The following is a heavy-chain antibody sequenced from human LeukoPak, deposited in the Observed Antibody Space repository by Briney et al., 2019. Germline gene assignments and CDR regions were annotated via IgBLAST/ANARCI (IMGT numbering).Heavy chain of an antibody. CDR2: ISSSSSYI. CDR1: GFTFSSYS. J-gene: IGHJ6*02. Sequence: GGSLILSCAASGFTFSSYSMNWVRQAPGKGLEWVSSISSSSSYIYYADSVKGRFTISRDNAKNSLYLQMNSLRAEDTAVYYCARAHCSSTSCYAWGYYYYGMDVWGQGTTVTVSS. V-gene: IGHV3-21*01. CDR3: ARAHCSSTSCYAWGYYYYGMDV. D-gene: IGHD2-2*01.